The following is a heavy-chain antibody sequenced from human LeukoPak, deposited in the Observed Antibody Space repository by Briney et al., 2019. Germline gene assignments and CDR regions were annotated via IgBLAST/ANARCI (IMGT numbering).Heavy chain of an antibody. CDR3: ARDSNSGSLTD. CDR2: ISYDGSNK. D-gene: IGHD1-26*01. CDR1: GFTFSRYA. J-gene: IGHJ4*02. V-gene: IGHV3-30-3*01. Sequence: GGSLRLSCAASGFTFSRYAMHWVRQAPGKGLEWVAVISYDGSNKYYADSVKGRFTISRDNSKNTLYLQMNSLRAEDTAVYYCARDSNSGSLTDWGQGTLVTVSS.